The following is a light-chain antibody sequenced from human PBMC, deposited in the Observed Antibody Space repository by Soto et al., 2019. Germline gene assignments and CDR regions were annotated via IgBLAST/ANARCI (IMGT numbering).Light chain of an antibody. Sequence: ELVLTQSPGTLSLSPGERATLSCRASQSLSSRNLAWYQQKPGQAPRPLIYGVSSRATGIPDRFSGSGSGTDFTLTISRLEPEDFAVYYCQQYDSSPRTVDQGTKVEIK. J-gene: IGKJ1*01. CDR3: QQYDSSPRT. CDR1: QSLSSRN. V-gene: IGKV3-20*01. CDR2: GVS.